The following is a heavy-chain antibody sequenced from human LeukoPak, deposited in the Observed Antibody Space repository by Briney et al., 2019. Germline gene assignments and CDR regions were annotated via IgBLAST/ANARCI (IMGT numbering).Heavy chain of an antibody. Sequence: PSETLSLTCTVSGGSISGYYWSWIRQPPGKGLEWIGYIHYSGSTYYNPSLKSRVTISVDTSKNQFSLKLSSVTAADTAVYYCAIPRPQSYYYNGMDVWGQGTTVTVSS. CDR3: AIPRPQSYYYNGMDV. V-gene: IGHV4-59*08. CDR2: IHYSGST. CDR1: GGSISGYY. J-gene: IGHJ6*02.